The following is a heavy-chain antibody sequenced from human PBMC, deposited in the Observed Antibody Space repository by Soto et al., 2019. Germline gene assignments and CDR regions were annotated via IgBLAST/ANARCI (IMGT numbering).Heavy chain of an antibody. D-gene: IGHD6-19*01. J-gene: IGHJ4*02. CDR1: GGSFSGYY. CDR2: INHSGST. V-gene: IGHV4-34*01. CDR3: ARGRLDGGWGY. Sequence: QVQLQQWGAGLLKPSETLSLTCAVYGGSFSGYYWSWIRQPPGKGLEWIGEINHSGSTNYNPSLKSRVTISVDTSKNQFSLKLNSVTAADTAVYYFARGRLDGGWGYWGQGTLVTVSS.